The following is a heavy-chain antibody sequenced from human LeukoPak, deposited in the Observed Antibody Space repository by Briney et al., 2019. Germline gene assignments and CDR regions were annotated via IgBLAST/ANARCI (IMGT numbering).Heavy chain of an antibody. J-gene: IGHJ3*02. D-gene: IGHD6-19*01. CDR1: GGSFSGYY. CDR2: IYTSGST. CDR3: ARDSSSGWHDAFDI. Sequence: ASETLSLTCAVYGGSFSGYYWSWIRQPAGKGLEWIGRIYTSGSTNYNPSLKSRVTMSVDTSKNQFSLKLSSVTAADTAVYYCARDSSSGWHDAFDIWGQGTMVTVSS. V-gene: IGHV4-4*07.